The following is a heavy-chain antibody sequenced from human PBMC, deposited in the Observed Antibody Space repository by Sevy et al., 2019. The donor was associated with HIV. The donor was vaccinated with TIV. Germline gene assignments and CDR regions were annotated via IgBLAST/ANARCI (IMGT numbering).Heavy chain of an antibody. CDR1: GFTFGSYA. CDR3: ARERDRQALNV. Sequence: GGSLRLSCAASGFTFGSYAMHWVRQAPGKGLEWLAFISYDGSRKYYADSVKGRFTISRDNSKNTLFMQVNSLRAEDTALYYCARERDRQALNVWGQGTMLTVSS. V-gene: IGHV3-30-3*01. CDR2: ISYDGSRK. J-gene: IGHJ3*01.